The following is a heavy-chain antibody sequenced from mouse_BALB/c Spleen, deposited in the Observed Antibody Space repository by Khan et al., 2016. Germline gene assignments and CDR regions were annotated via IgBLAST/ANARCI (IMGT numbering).Heavy chain of an antibody. CDR1: GYTFTDYY. Sequence: QVQLQQSGTELPRPGASVKLSCKASGYTFTDYYLHWVMQRTGQGLEWIGEIFPGSGSTYYNEKFKGKASLTADTSSSTAYMQLSSLTSEDSAVYFCARSYYGYLAIDYWGHGASVTVSS. CDR3: ARSYYGYLAIDY. J-gene: IGHJ4*01. V-gene: IGHV1-77*01. CDR2: IFPGSGST. D-gene: IGHD1-2*01.